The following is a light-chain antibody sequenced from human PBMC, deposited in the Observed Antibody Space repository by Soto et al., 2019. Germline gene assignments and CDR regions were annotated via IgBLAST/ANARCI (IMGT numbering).Light chain of an antibody. J-gene: IGKJ5*01. CDR1: QSVSSY. CDR3: QQRSNWPTIT. CDR2: DAS. V-gene: IGKV3-11*01. Sequence: EIVLTQSPATLSLSPGERATLSCRASQSVSSYLAWYQQKPGQAPRLLIHDASNRATGIPARFSGSGSGTDFTLTISSLEPEDFAVYYCQQRSNWPTITFGQGTRLDIK.